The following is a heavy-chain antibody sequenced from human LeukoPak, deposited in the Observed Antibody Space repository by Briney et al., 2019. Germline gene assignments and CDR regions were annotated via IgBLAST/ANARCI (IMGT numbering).Heavy chain of an antibody. CDR1: GFTFSSYA. CDR3: AKAYTMIVVVPYDY. V-gene: IGHV3-23*01. D-gene: IGHD3-22*01. CDR2: ISGSGGST. Sequence: GGSLRLSCAASGFTFSSYAMSWVRQAPGKGLEWVSAISGSGGSTYYADSVKGRFTISRDNSKNTLYLQMNSLRAEDTAVYYYAKAYTMIVVVPYDYWGQGTLVTVSS. J-gene: IGHJ4*02.